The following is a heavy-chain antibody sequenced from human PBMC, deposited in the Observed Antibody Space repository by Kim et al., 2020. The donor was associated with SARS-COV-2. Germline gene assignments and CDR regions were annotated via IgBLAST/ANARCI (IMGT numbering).Heavy chain of an antibody. CDR3: ARDGSQAGFDY. D-gene: IGHD6-13*01. V-gene: IGHV3-21*01. Sequence: IYYADSVKGRFTISRDNAKNSLYLQMNSLRAEDTAVYYCARDGSQAGFDYWGQGTLVTVSS. J-gene: IGHJ4*02. CDR2: I.